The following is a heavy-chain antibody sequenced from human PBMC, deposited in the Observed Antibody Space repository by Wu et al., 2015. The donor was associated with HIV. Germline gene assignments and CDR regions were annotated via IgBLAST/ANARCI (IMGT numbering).Heavy chain of an antibody. J-gene: IGHJ4*02. V-gene: IGHV1-69*12. Sequence: QVQLEQSGAEMKKPGSSMKVSCKASGGIFSNFGVSWLRQAPGQGPEWLGGIIPMFKKSNYAREFRGRVTITADESSSTVYLELRGLKFADTAVYFCVKDAPLTGQSWGLGTLVTVSS. CDR1: GGIFSNFG. CDR2: IIPMFKKS. CDR3: VKDAPLTGQS. D-gene: IGHD1-14*01.